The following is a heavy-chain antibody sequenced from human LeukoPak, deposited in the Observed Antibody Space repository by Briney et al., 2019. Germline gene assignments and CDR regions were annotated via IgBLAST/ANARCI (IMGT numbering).Heavy chain of an antibody. CDR2: INAGNGNT. J-gene: IGHJ3*02. D-gene: IGHD2-21*01. CDR3: ARDRSDEEDAFDI. Sequence: ASVKVSCKASGYTFTSYGISWVRQAPGQGLEWMGWINAGNGNTKYSQKFQGRVTITRDTSASTAYMELSSLRSEDTAVYYCARDRSDEEDAFDIWGQGTMVTVSS. V-gene: IGHV1-3*01. CDR1: GYTFTSYG.